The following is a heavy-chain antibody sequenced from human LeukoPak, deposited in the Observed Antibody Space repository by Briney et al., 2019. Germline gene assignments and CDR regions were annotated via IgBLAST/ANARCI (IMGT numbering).Heavy chain of an antibody. Sequence: SETLSLTCTLSGGSFSSYYWSWIRQPPGKGLEWIGYIYYSDSTNYNPSLKSRVTVSVDTSKNQFSLKLSSVTAADTAVYYCARFPGSAEYRHYYYMDVWGKGTTVTVSS. CDR2: IYYSDST. CDR1: GGSFSSYY. D-gene: IGHD2-15*01. CDR3: ARFPGSAEYRHYYYMDV. J-gene: IGHJ6*03. V-gene: IGHV4-59*01.